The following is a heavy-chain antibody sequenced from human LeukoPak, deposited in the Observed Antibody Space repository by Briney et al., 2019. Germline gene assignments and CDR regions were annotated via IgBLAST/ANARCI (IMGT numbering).Heavy chain of an antibody. J-gene: IGHJ5*02. CDR1: GYTFTGYY. V-gene: IGHV1-2*02. D-gene: IGHD1-20*01. CDR2: INPNSGGT. Sequence: ASVKVSCKASGYTFTGYYMHWVRQAPGQGREWMGWINPNSGGTNYAQKFQGRVTITRDTSISTAYMELSRLRSDDTAVYYCARGVSITGIRWFDPWGQGTLVTVSS. CDR3: ARGVSITGIRWFDP.